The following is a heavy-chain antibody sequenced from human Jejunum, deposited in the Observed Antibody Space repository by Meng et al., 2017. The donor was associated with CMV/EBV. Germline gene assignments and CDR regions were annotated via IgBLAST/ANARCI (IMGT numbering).Heavy chain of an antibody. Sequence: ASGFTFSSYWMHWVRQAPGKGLVWVSRINSDGSSTSYADSMKGQFTISRDNAKNTLYLQMNSLRAEDTAMYYCGTSHAGIVYAVDYWGQGILVTVSS. CDR3: GTSHAGIVYAVDY. J-gene: IGHJ4*02. V-gene: IGHV3/OR16-13*01. CDR1: GFTFSSYW. CDR2: INSDGSST. D-gene: IGHD2-8*01.